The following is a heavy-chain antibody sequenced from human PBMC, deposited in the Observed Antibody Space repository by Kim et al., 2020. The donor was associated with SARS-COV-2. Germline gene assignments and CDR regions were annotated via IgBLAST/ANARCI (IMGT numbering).Heavy chain of an antibody. CDR3: ARVGPRTYYYYYMDV. V-gene: IGHV3-21*01. D-gene: IGHD3-10*01. Sequence: DSVKGRFTISRDNAKNSLYLQMNSLRAEDTAVYYCARVGPRTYYYYYMDVWGKGTTVTVSS. J-gene: IGHJ6*03.